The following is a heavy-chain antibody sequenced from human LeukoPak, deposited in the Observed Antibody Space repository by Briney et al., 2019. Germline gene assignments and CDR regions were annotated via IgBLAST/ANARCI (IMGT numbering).Heavy chain of an antibody. CDR3: ARGERGNYGILTGYYIAYQYYFDC. V-gene: IGHV3-33*01. CDR1: GFTFSSYG. Sequence: PGGSLRLSCAASGFTFSSYGMHWVRQAPGKGLEWVAVIWYDGSNKYYADSVKGRFTISRDNSKNTLYLQMNSLSAEDTAVYYCARGERGNYGILTGYYIAYQYYFDCWGQGTLVTVSS. J-gene: IGHJ4*02. CDR2: IWYDGSNK. D-gene: IGHD3-9*01.